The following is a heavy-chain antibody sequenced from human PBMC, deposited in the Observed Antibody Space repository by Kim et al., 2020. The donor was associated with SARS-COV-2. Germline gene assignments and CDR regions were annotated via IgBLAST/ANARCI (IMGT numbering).Heavy chain of an antibody. CDR3: ARDLGLAGMREETNWFDP. J-gene: IGHJ5*02. Sequence: SETLSLTCTVSGGSISSGGYYWSWIRQHPGKGLEWIGYIYYSGSTYYNPSLKSRVTISVDTSKNQFSLKLSSVTAADTAVYYCARDLGLAGMREETNWFDPWGQGTLVTVSS. CDR1: GGSISSGGYY. D-gene: IGHD3-16*01. CDR2: IYYSGST. V-gene: IGHV4-31*03.